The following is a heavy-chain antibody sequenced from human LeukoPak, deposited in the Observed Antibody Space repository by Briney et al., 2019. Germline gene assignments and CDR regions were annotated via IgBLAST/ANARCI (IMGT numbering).Heavy chain of an antibody. CDR1: GFTFDDYA. CDR3: AKGRLGERGVFLDY. CDR2: ISWNSGSI. D-gene: IGHD3-10*01. J-gene: IGHJ4*02. V-gene: IGHV3-9*01. Sequence: PGGSLRLSCAASGFTFDDYAMHWVRQAPGKGLEWVSGISWNSGSIGYADSVKGRFTISRDNAKNSLYLQMNSLRAEDTALYYCAKGRLGERGVFLDYWGQGTLVTVSS.